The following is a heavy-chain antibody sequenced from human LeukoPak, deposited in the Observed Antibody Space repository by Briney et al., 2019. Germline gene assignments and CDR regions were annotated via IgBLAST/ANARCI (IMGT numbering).Heavy chain of an antibody. V-gene: IGHV3-15*01. CDR1: GFTFSNAW. J-gene: IGHJ4*02. Sequence: GGSLRLSCAASGFTFSNAWMSWVRQAPGKGLEWVGRIKSKTDGGTTDYAAPMKGRFTISRDDSKNTLYLQMNSLKTEDTAVYYCITVCGAGTCFDYWGQGTLVTVSS. CDR2: IKSKTDGGTT. CDR3: ITVCGAGTCFDY. D-gene: IGHD1-14*01.